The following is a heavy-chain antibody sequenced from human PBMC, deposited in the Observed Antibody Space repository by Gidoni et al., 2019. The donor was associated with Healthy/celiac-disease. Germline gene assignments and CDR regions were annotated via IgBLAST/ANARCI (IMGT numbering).Heavy chain of an antibody. V-gene: IGHV3-23*01. D-gene: IGHD3-22*01. J-gene: IGHJ4*02. CDR2: ISGSGGST. Sequence: EVPLLASGGGLVQPGGSLSLSCAASGFTFSSYAMSWVRQAPGKGLEWASAISGSGGSTYYADSVKGRFTISRDNAKNTLYLQMNSLRAEDTAVYYCAKAIVVVIPNFDYWGQGTLVTVSS. CDR1: GFTFSSYA. CDR3: AKAIVVVIPNFDY.